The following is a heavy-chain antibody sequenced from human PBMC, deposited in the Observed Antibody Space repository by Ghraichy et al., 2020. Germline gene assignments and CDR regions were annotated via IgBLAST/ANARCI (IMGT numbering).Heavy chain of an antibody. CDR1: GFTFSSYA. CDR2: ISGSCGST. D-gene: IGHD1-26*01. Sequence: GGSLRLSCAASGFTFSSYAMSWVRQAPGTGLEWVSVISGSCGSTYYADSVKGRFTISRDNSKNTLYLQMNSLRAEDTAVYYCSKDSRSIVGATRGGAFDISGQGRMPTVSS. J-gene: IGHJ3*02. CDR3: SKDSRSIVGATRGGAFDI. V-gene: IGHV3-23*01.